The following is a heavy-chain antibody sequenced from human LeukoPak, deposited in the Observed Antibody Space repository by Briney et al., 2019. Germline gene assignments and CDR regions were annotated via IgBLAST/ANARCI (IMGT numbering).Heavy chain of an antibody. CDR3: AREIGGHVFDI. V-gene: IGHV1-46*01. D-gene: IGHD4-23*01. Sequence: GASVKVSCKASGYTFPSYYIHWVRQAPGQGLEWMGTINPSGGSTTYAQKFQGRVTMTRDTSTSTVYVELIKLTSEDTAVYYCAREIGGHVFDIWGQGTVVTVSS. CDR2: INPSGGST. J-gene: IGHJ3*02. CDR1: GYTFPSYY.